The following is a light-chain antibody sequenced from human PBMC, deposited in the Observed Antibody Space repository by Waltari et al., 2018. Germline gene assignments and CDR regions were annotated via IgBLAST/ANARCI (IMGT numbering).Light chain of an antibody. J-gene: IGLJ2*01. V-gene: IGLV1-47*01. CDR1: CSNIGSNY. Sequence: QSVLTQPPSASGPPAQRATISCSWSCSNIGSNYVYWYQQLPGTAPKLLIYTNSERPSGVPDRISGSKSGTSASLAISGLRSEDEGDYFCAAWDDRLTVVVFGGGTKLTVL. CDR3: AAWDDRLTVVV. CDR2: TNS.